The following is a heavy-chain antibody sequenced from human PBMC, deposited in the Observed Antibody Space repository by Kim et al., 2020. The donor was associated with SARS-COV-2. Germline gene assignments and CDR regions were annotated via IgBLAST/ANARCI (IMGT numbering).Heavy chain of an antibody. D-gene: IGHD5-12*01. CDR2: ISYDGSNK. V-gene: IGHV3-30*04. CDR1: GFTFSNYA. CDR3: ARDATQWLFDY. Sequence: GGSLRLSCAASGFTFSNYAMHWVRQAPGKGLEWVAVISYDGSNKYYADSVKGRFTISSDNSKNTLYLQMNSLRAEDTAVYYCARDATQWLFDYWGQGTLV. J-gene: IGHJ4*02.